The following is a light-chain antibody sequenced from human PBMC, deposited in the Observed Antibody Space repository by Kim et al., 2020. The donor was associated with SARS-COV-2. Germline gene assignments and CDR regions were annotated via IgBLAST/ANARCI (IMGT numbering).Light chain of an antibody. CDR2: LAS. CDR3: QQRSSWIT. CDR1: QSISRY. Sequence: EIVLTQSPATLSLSPGERATLSCRASQSISRYLAWYQQKPGQAPRLLIHLASNRATDIPARFSGSWSGTDFTLTIASLEPEDSAVYYRQQRSSWITFGQGTRLEIK. J-gene: IGKJ5*01. V-gene: IGKV3-11*01.